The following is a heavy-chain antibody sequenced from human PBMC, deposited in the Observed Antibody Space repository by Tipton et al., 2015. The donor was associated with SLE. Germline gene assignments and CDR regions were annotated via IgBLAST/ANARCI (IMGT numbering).Heavy chain of an antibody. V-gene: IGHV3-53*01. D-gene: IGHD6-6*01. J-gene: IGHJ2*01. CDR1: VWSNY. CDR2: IYSGDGT. Sequence: VWSNYMSWVRQAPGKGLEWVSDIYSGDGTNYADSVKGRFTISRDNSKNTLYLQMNSLRAEDTALYYCAREGEAARQGTYFDLWGRGTLVTVSS. CDR3: AREGEAARQGTYFDL.